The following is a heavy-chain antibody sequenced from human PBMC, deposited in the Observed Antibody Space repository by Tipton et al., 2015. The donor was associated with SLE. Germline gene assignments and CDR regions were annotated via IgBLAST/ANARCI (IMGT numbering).Heavy chain of an antibody. D-gene: IGHD3-16*02. Sequence: TLSLTCSVSGGSISSSNSYWGWIRQPPGKGLEWIGSIYYSGSTYYNPSLKSRVTISVDTSKNQFSLKLSSVTAADTAVYYCASRSRGDPWADFDNWGQGTLVTVSS. CDR2: IYYSGST. CDR3: ASRSRGDPWADFDN. CDR1: GGSISSSNSY. J-gene: IGHJ4*02. V-gene: IGHV4-39*01.